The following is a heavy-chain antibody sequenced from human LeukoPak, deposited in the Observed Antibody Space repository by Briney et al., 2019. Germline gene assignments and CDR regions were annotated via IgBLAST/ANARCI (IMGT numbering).Heavy chain of an antibody. CDR3: AREETAMEWAPFDY. Sequence: PGGSLRLSCAASGFTFSSYRMHWVRQAPGKGLGWVSRINSDGSSTSYADSVKGRFTISRDNAKNTLYLQMNSLRAEDTAVYYCAREETAMEWAPFDYWGQGTLVTVSS. CDR2: INSDGSST. CDR1: GFTFSSYR. D-gene: IGHD5-18*01. V-gene: IGHV3-74*01. J-gene: IGHJ4*02.